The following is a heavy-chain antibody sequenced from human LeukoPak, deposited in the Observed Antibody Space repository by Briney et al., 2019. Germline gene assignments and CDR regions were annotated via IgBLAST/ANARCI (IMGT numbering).Heavy chain of an antibody. CDR2: ISTSSNYI. V-gene: IGHV3-21*01. D-gene: IGHD6-19*01. Sequence: PGGSLRLSCAASGFSFSSYSMNWVRQAPGKGLEWVSSISTSSNYIYYADSVKGRFTISRDNAKNSLYLQMNSLRAEDTAVYYCAREVENTSGWYSHFDYWGQGTLVTVSS. J-gene: IGHJ4*02. CDR3: AREVENTSGWYSHFDY. CDR1: GFSFSSYS.